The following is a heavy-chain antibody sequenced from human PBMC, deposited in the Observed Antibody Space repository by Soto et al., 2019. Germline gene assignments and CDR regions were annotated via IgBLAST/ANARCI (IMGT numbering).Heavy chain of an antibody. D-gene: IGHD3-3*01. CDR3: AADPDYDFWSGLHAFDI. CDR2: IVVGSGDT. J-gene: IGHJ3*02. V-gene: IGHV1-58*02. Sequence: VEGSFQGSWFTFSYSAIQWGGQAPGQSLEWIGWIVVGSGDTNYAQKFQERVTITRDMSTSTAYMELSSLRSEDTAVYYCAADPDYDFWSGLHAFDIWGQGTMVTVS. CDR1: WFTFSYSA.